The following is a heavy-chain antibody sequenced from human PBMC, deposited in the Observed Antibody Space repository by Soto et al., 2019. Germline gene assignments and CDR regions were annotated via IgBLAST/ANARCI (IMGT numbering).Heavy chain of an antibody. CDR3: TRDLYYLDRSAYCGHHFDS. Sequence: ASVKVSCKASGGTFSTYTMSWVRQAPGQGLEWMGGIIPMFGTTTYAENFQGRVTITADESTSTAYMELTSLRSEDTAVYYFTRDLYYLDRSAYCGHHFDSWGKGPLVTVSP. CDR1: GGTFSTYT. J-gene: IGHJ4*02. V-gene: IGHV1-69*13. D-gene: IGHD3-22*01. CDR2: IIPMFGTT.